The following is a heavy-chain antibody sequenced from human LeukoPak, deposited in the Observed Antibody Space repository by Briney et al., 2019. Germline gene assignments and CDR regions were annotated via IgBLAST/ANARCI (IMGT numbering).Heavy chain of an antibody. Sequence: GASVKVSCKASGYTFTGYYMHWVRQAPGQGLEWMGRINPSSGGTNYAQNFQGRVTMAWDTSISTAYLDLSRLTSYDTAVYYCRLFHTPIFDLWGQGTMITVSS. CDR1: GYTFTGYY. J-gene: IGHJ3*01. CDR2: INPSSGGT. D-gene: IGHD3-3*01. V-gene: IGHV1-2*06. CDR3: RLFHTPIFDL.